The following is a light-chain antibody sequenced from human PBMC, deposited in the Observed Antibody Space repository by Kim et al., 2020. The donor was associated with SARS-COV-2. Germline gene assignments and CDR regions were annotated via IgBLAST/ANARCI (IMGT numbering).Light chain of an antibody. CDR3: QAWGSSTHNYV. CDR1: KLGDKY. Sequence: SYELTQPPSVSVSPGQTASITCSGYKLGDKYVSWYQQKRGQSPVVVIYQDNQRPSGIPERFSGSNSGNTATLTISGTQAMDEADYYCQAWGSSTHNYVFGAGTKVTVL. V-gene: IGLV3-1*01. CDR2: QDN. J-gene: IGLJ1*01.